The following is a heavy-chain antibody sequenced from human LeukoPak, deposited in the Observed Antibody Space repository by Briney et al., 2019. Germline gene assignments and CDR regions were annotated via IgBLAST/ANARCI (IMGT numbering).Heavy chain of an antibody. Sequence: PSETLSPTCTVSGNPFGDYYWSWIRQPAGKGLEWIGRIYTSGSTTYNPSLKSRVTMSVDTSKSQFSLNLMSVTAADTAVYYCTRDTGTTGEVKFDTWGQGTLVTVSS. CDR2: IYTSGST. D-gene: IGHD4-17*01. CDR3: TRDTGTTGEVKFDT. V-gene: IGHV4-4*07. J-gene: IGHJ5*02. CDR1: GNPFGDYY.